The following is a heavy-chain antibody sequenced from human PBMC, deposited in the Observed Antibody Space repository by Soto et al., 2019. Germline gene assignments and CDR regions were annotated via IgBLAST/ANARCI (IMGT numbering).Heavy chain of an antibody. J-gene: IGHJ5*02. D-gene: IGHD6-13*01. CDR3: ARVSVEQLAPHP. V-gene: IGHV1-18*04. CDR2: ISAYNGNT. Sequence: ASVKVSCKASGYSFTDYHIHWVRQAPGQGLEWMGWISAYNGNTNYAQKLQGRVTMTTDTSTSTAYMELRSLRSDDTAVYYCARVSVEQLAPHPWGQGTLVTVSS. CDR1: GYSFTDYH.